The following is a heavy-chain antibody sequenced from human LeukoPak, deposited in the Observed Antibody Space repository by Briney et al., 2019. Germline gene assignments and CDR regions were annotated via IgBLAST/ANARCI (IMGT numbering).Heavy chain of an antibody. Sequence: HAGRYLRLSCAASGFTFSSYAMHWVRQAPGKGLEWVAVISYDGSNKYYADSVKGRFTISRDNSKNTLYLQMNSLRAEDTAVYYCARVTFWGQGTLVTVSS. J-gene: IGHJ4*02. V-gene: IGHV3-30*04. CDR1: GFTFSSYA. CDR3: ARVTF. CDR2: ISYDGSNK. D-gene: IGHD2-21*02.